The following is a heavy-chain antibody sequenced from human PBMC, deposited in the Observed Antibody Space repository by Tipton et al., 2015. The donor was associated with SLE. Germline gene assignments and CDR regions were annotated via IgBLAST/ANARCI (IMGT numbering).Heavy chain of an antibody. Sequence: TLSLTCTVSGGSISSSSYYWGWIRQPPGKGPEWIGSIFYSGSTDYNPSFKSRVTISVDTSKNQFSLKLCSVTAADTAVYYCARFGGQWLVQGYFDYWGQGTLVTVSS. D-gene: IGHD6-19*01. CDR2: IFYSGST. CDR1: GGSISSSSYY. CDR3: ARFGGQWLVQGYFDY. V-gene: IGHV4-39*07. J-gene: IGHJ4*02.